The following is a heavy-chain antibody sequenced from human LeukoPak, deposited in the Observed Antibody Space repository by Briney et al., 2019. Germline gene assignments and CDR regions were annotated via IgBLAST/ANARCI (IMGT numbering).Heavy chain of an antibody. CDR3: ARFIIAFDY. V-gene: IGHV3-74*01. CDR1: GFTVSSNY. CDR2: INSDGSST. Sequence: GGSLRLSCAASGFTVSSNYMSWVRQAPGKGLVWVSRINSDGSSTRYADSVKGRFTISRDNAKNTLYLQMNSLRAEDTAVYYCARFIIAFDYWGQGTLATVSS. J-gene: IGHJ4*02. D-gene: IGHD3-10*01.